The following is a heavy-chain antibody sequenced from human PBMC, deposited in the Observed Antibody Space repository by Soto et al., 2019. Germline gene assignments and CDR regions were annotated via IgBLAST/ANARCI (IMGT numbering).Heavy chain of an antibody. D-gene: IGHD3-3*01. V-gene: IGHV4-39*01. CDR2: IYYSGST. Sequence: SKALSLTSIVSGGSISSRSYYWGWIRQPPGKGLEWIGSIYYSGSTYYNPSLKSRVTISVDTSKNQFSLKLSSVTAADTAVYYCARPGLSLGNYDFWSGYASNYYYYAMDVWGQGPTATGSS. CDR1: GGSISSRSYY. J-gene: IGHJ6*02. CDR3: ARPGLSLGNYDFWSGYASNYYYYAMDV.